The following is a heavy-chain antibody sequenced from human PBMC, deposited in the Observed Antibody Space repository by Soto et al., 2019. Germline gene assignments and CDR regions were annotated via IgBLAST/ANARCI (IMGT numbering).Heavy chain of an antibody. V-gene: IGHV3-33*01. CDR1: GFTFSSYG. CDR2: IWYDGSNK. J-gene: IGHJ6*03. Sequence: GGSLRLSCAASGFTFSSYGMHWVRQAPGKGLEWVAVIWYDGSNKYYADSVKGRFTISRDNSKNTLYLQMNSLRAEDTAVYYCARDYFTVLWFGGSYMDVWGKGTTVTVSS. D-gene: IGHD3-10*01. CDR3: ARDYFTVLWFGGSYMDV.